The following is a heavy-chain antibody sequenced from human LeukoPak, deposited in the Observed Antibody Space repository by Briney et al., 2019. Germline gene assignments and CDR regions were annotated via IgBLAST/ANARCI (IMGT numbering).Heavy chain of an antibody. CDR3: ARVSYSRSYDYWYFDL. CDR2: IYYSGNT. Sequence: PSETLSLTCTVSGGSTFTYYWSWIRQPPGKGLEWIGYIYYSGNTNYNPSLKSRVTISVDTSKNQFSLKLRSVTAADTAVYYCARVSYSRSYDYWYFDLWGRGTLVTVSS. CDR1: GGSTFTYY. D-gene: IGHD6-13*01. V-gene: IGHV4-59*01. J-gene: IGHJ2*01.